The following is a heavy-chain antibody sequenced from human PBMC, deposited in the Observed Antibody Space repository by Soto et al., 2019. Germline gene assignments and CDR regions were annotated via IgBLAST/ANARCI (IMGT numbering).Heavy chain of an antibody. CDR1: RGTFSSYA. CDR2: IIPIFGTA. CDR3: ARDPTMIVGVPGY. Sequence: LVKVSCQTSRGTFSSYAVGWVRQAPGQGLEWMGGIIPIFGTANYAQKFQGRVTITADESTSTAYMELSSLRSEDTAVYYCARDPTMIVGVPGYWGQGTLVTVSS. D-gene: IGHD3-22*01. V-gene: IGHV1-69*13. J-gene: IGHJ4*02.